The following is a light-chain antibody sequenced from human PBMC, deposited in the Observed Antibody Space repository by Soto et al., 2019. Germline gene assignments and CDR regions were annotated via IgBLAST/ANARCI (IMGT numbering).Light chain of an antibody. Sequence: AIRMTQSPSSFSASTGDRVTITCRASQGISSYLAWYQQKPGKAPKLLIYAAATLQSGVPSRFSGSGSGTDFTLTISCLQSEEFATYYCQQYYSDPYTLGQGTKLEIK. CDR1: QGISSY. CDR3: QQYYSDPYT. V-gene: IGKV1-8*01. J-gene: IGKJ2*01. CDR2: AAA.